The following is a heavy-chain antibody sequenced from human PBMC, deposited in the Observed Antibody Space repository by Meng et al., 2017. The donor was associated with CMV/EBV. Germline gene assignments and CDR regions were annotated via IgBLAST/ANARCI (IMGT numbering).Heavy chain of an antibody. D-gene: IGHD3-22*01. V-gene: IGHV3-74*01. CDR3: TRERANYYDSSGYYGY. CDR2: INSDGSST. CDR1: GFTFSNSW. Sequence: SGFTFSNSWMHGVRQAPGKGLVWVSRINSDGSSTSYADSVKGRFTISRDDAKNTLYLHMNSLRAEDTAVYYCTRERANYYDSSGYYGYWGQGTLVTVSS. J-gene: IGHJ4*02.